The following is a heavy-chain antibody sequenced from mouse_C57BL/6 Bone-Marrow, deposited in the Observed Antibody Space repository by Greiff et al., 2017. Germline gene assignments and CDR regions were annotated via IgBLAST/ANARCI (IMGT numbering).Heavy chain of an antibody. CDR2: ISSGSSTI. CDR3: AITGTGY. J-gene: IGHJ2*01. Sequence: EVQVVESGGGLVKPGGSLKLSCAASGFTFSDYGMHWVRQAPEKGLEWVAYISSGSSTIYYAATVKGRFTISRDNAKNTLFLQMTSLRSEDTAMYYCAITGTGYWGQGTTLTVSS. D-gene: IGHD4-1*01. CDR1: GFTFSDYG. V-gene: IGHV5-17*01.